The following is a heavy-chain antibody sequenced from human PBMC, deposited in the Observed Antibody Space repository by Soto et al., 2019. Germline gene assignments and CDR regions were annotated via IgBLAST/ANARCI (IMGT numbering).Heavy chain of an antibody. Sequence: GGSLRLSCAASGFTFSSYAMSWVRQAPGKGLEWVSAISGSGGSTYYADSVKGRFPISRDNSKNTLYLQMNSLRAEDTAVYYCAKRGAYGDYYYFDYWGQGTLVTVSS. V-gene: IGHV3-23*01. D-gene: IGHD4-17*01. CDR2: ISGSGGST. CDR3: AKRGAYGDYYYFDY. J-gene: IGHJ4*02. CDR1: GFTFSSYA.